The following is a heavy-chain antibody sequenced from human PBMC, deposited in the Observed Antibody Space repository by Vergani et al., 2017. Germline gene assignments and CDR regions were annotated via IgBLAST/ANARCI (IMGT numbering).Heavy chain of an antibody. J-gene: IGHJ2*01. V-gene: IGHV4-30-4*08. D-gene: IGHD3-10*01. CDR1: GGSISSGDYY. Sequence: QVQLQESGPGLVKPSQTLSLTCTVSGGSISSGDYYWSWIGQPPGKGLEWIGYIYYSGSTYYNPSLKSRVTISVDTSKNQFSLKLSSVTAADTAVYYYARDGDDPHYYGSGYWYFDLWGRGTLVTVSS. CDR2: IYYSGST. CDR3: ARDGDDPHYYGSGYWYFDL.